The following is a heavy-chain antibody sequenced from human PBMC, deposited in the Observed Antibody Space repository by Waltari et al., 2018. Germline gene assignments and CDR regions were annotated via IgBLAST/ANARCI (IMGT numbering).Heavy chain of an antibody. J-gene: IGHJ4*02. CDR2: IGPYNGNT. V-gene: IGHV1-18*04. D-gene: IGHD3-3*01. Sequence: QVQLVQSGAEVKKPGASVRVSCQASGYTFTNYGVSWVRQAPGQGLEWMGWIGPYNGNTNYAQKFQGRVALTTDTATNTVYMELRSLRFDDTAVYYCARVGSWSAHFDYWGQGTPVTVSS. CDR1: GYTFTNYG. CDR3: ARVGSWSAHFDY.